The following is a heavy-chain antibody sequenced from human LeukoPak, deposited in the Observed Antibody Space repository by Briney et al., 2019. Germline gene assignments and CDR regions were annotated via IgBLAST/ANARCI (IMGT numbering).Heavy chain of an antibody. V-gene: IGHV4-59*01. J-gene: IGHJ5*02. CDR3: VEGPYPILGYGDYRVLDP. Sequence: SETLSLTCTVSGGSISGYYWSWIRQPPGKGLEWIGYIYYNGSTNYNPSLKNRVTISVDTSRNQFSLKLSSVTAADSAVYYCVEGPYPILGYGDYRVLDPWGQGTLVTVSS. D-gene: IGHD4-17*01. CDR2: IYYNGST. CDR1: GGSISGYY.